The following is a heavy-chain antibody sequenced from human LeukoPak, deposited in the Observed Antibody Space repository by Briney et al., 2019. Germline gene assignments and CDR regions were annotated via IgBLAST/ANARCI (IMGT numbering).Heavy chain of an antibody. Sequence: HPGRSLRLSCAASGFTFSSYAMHWVRQAPGKGLEWVAVISYDGSNKYYADSVKGRFTISRDNSKNTLYLQMNSLRAEDTAVYYCARVLSMVYAPYYFDYWGQGTLVTVSS. V-gene: IGHV3-30-3*01. D-gene: IGHD2-8*01. J-gene: IGHJ4*02. CDR3: ARVLSMVYAPYYFDY. CDR1: GFTFSSYA. CDR2: ISYDGSNK.